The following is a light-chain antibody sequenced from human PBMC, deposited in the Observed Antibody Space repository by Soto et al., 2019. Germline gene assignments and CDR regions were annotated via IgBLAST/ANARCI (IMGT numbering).Light chain of an antibody. CDR2: DAS. Sequence: DIPMTQSPSTLSASVGDRVTINCRASQSISTWLAWYQQKPGKAPNLMIHDASSLQSGVPSRFSGSGSGTEFTLTISSLQPEDFATYYCQHYKMYSPWTFGQGTKVDI. J-gene: IGKJ1*01. CDR3: QHYKMYSPWT. V-gene: IGKV1-5*01. CDR1: QSISTW.